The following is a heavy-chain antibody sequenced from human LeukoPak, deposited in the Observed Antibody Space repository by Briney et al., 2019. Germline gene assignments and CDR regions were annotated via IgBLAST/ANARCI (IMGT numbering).Heavy chain of an antibody. Sequence: GGSLRLSCATSGFTFSSYAMSWVRQAPGKGLEWVSAISGSGGSTYYADSVKGRFTISRDNSKNTLYLQMNSLRAEDTAVYYCAKPPAAGTLYYFDYWGQGTLVTVSS. CDR3: AKPPAAGTLYYFDY. CDR1: GFTFSSYA. CDR2: ISGSGGST. D-gene: IGHD6-13*01. J-gene: IGHJ4*02. V-gene: IGHV3-23*01.